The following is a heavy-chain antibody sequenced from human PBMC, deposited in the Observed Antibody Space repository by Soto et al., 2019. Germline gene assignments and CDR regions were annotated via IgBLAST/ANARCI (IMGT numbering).Heavy chain of an antibody. V-gene: IGHV4-39*07. CDR1: GGSISSSSYY. Sequence: SETLSLTCTVSGGSISSSSYYWVWIRQPPGKGLEWIGKINHSGSTNYNPPLKSRVTISVDTSKNQFSLKLTSVTAADTAVYYCARDKITGLFDYWGQGTLVTVSS. CDR3: ARDKITGLFDY. CDR2: INHSGST. D-gene: IGHD2-8*02. J-gene: IGHJ4*02.